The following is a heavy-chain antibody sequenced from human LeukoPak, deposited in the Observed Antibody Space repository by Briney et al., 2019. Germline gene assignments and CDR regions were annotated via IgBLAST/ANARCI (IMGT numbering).Heavy chain of an antibody. CDR3: ATYINWVAGDV. V-gene: IGHV3-7*01. Sequence: GGSLRLSCAASGFTFSESWMTWVRQVPGQGLEWVAHINHEGGGIQYVDSVKGRFTTSRDNAKGSVYLQMNSLRAEDTAIYHCATYINWVAGDVWGQGTTVIVSS. CDR2: INHEGGGI. CDR1: GFTFSESW. D-gene: IGHD1-1*01. J-gene: IGHJ6*02.